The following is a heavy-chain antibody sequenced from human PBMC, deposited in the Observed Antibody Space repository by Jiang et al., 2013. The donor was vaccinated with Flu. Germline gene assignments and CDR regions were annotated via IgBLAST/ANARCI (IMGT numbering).Heavy chain of an antibody. Sequence: VQLVESGPGLVKASQTLSLSCTVSGGSISKNIYYWTWIRQPAGKGLEWIGRIGTSGTTKYNPSLERQVTISLDMSRSQFSLNLNSATVADTAVYYCARGPSNWDDWSFDL. J-gene: IGHJ2*01. CDR3: ARGPSNWDDWSFDL. V-gene: IGHV4-61*02. D-gene: IGHD7-27*01. CDR1: GGSISKNIYY. CDR2: IGTSGTT.